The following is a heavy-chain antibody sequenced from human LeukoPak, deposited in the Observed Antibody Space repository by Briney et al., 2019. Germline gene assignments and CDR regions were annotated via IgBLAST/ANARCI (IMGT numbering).Heavy chain of an antibody. J-gene: IGHJ4*02. CDR3: ARASGGHCWDY. Sequence: GGSLRLSCAASGFSFSRYSMKWVRQAPGKGLEWVSYISDSSAMYYADSVRGRFTISRDNAKNSLFLQMSSLRVEDTGVYYCARASGGHCWDYWGQGTLVTVSS. V-gene: IGHV3-48*01. CDR2: ISDSSAM. CDR1: GFSFSRYS. D-gene: IGHD2-15*01.